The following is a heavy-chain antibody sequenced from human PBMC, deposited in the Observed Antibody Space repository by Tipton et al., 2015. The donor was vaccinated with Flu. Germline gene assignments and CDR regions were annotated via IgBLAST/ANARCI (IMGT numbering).Heavy chain of an antibody. CDR3: ARRDFSNYVSEPKNWFDS. CDR2: IHTSAGT. D-gene: IGHD4-11*01. CDR1: GDSLGSSYY. V-gene: IGHV4-38-2*01. J-gene: IGHJ5*01. Sequence: TLSLTCSVSGDSLGSSYYWACIRQPPGRGLEWIGSIHTSAGTYYNLSLRSRVTISVDRSKNQFSLRLASVTAADTAVYFCARRDFSNYVSEPKNWFDSWGQGTLVTVSS.